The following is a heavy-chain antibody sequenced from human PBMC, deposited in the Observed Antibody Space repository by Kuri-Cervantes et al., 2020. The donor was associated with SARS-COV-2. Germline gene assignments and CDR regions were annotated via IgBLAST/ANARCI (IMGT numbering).Heavy chain of an antibody. D-gene: IGHD6-25*01. CDR1: GGSISSYY. CDR2: IYYSGST. J-gene: IGHJ4*02. CDR3: ARHAARYYFDY. V-gene: IGHV4-59*08. Sequence: GSLRLSCTVSGGSISSYYWSWIRQPPGKGLEWIGYIYYSGSTNYNPSLKSRVTISVDTSKNQFSLKLSSVTAADTAVYYCARHAARYYFDYWGQGTLVTVSS.